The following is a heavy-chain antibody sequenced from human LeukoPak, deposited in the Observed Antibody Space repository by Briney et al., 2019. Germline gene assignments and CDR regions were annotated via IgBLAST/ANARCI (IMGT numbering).Heavy chain of an antibody. CDR2: ISAYNGNT. CDR1: GYTFTSYG. D-gene: IGHD4-17*01. J-gene: IGHJ6*03. V-gene: IGHV1-18*01. CDR3: ARSFYGDYYYYYYMDV. Sequence: GASVKVSCKASGYTFTSYGISWVRQAAGQGLEWMGWISAYNGNTNYAQKLQGRVTMTTDTSTSTAYMELRSLRSDDTAVYYCARSFYGDYYYYYYMDVWGKGTTVTVSS.